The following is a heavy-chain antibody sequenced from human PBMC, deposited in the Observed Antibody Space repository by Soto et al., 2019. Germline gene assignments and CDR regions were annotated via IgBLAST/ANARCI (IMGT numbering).Heavy chain of an antibody. CDR2: ISTSIDAT. D-gene: IGHD6-6*01. Sequence: GGSLRLSCAASGFAFSNYAMHWVRQTPGKGLEWVSSISTSIDATYYADSVKGRFTISRDDSKNTLYLQMNSLRAEDSAVYYCAKDRTVAARNFDYWGQGTQVTVSS. V-gene: IGHV3-23*01. CDR1: GFAFSNYA. J-gene: IGHJ4*02. CDR3: AKDRTVAARNFDY.